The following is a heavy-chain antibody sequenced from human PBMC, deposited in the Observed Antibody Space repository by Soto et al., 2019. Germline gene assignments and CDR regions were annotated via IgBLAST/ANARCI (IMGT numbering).Heavy chain of an antibody. J-gene: IGHJ5*02. CDR2: VNWNDNK. CDR3: AHRRPTVITLLDA. V-gene: IGHV2-5*01. Sequence: QITLKESGPTLVEPTQTLTLTCTFSGFSLSTSGVGVGWIRQPPGKALEWFAFVNWNDNKRYSPSLNSRLTNTEDTSKNHVVLTMTNMDSVDTGTYYCAHRRPTVITLLDAWGQGSLVTVSS. D-gene: IGHD4-17*01. CDR1: GFSLSTSGVG.